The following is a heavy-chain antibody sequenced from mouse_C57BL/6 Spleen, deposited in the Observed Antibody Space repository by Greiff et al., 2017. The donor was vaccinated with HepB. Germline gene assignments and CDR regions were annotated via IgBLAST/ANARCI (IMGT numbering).Heavy chain of an antibody. CDR3: ARVPNYYGSRGYFDY. Sequence: EVQVVESGGGLVKPGGSLKLSCAASGFTFSDYGMHWVRQAPEKGLEWVAYISSGSSTIYYADTVKGRFTISRDNAKNTLFLQMTSLRSEDTAMYYCARVPNYYGSRGYFDYWGQGTTLTVSS. D-gene: IGHD1-1*01. CDR2: ISSGSSTI. V-gene: IGHV5-17*01. J-gene: IGHJ2*01. CDR1: GFTFSDYG.